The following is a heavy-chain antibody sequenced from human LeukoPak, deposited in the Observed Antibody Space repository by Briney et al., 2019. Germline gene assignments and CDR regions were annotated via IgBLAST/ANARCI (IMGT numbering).Heavy chain of an antibody. D-gene: IGHD2-15*01. CDR1: GFTFSSYW. V-gene: IGHV3-7*01. Sequence: PGGSLRLSCAASGFTFSSYWMSWVRQAPGKGLEWVANIKQDGSEKYYVDSVKGRFTISRDNAKNSLYLQMNSLRAEDTAVYYCARACSGGSCYSGGNDYWGQGTLVTVSS. CDR2: IKQDGSEK. CDR3: ARACSGGSCYSGGNDY. J-gene: IGHJ4*02.